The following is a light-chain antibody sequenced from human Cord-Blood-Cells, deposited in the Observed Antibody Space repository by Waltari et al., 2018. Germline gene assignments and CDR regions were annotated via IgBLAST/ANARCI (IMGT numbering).Light chain of an antibody. V-gene: IGKV3-11*01. CDR2: DAS. CDR3: QQRSNWPPGYT. J-gene: IGKJ2*01. Sequence: ETVLTQSPATLSLSPGERATLSCRASQSVSSYLAWYQQKPGQAPRLLIYDASNRATGIPARFSSSRSGTDFTLTISSLEPEDFAVYYCQQRSNWPPGYTFGQGTKLEIK. CDR1: QSVSSY.